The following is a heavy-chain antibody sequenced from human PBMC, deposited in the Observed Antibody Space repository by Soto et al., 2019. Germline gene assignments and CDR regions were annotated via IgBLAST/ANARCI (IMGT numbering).Heavy chain of an antibody. CDR2: ISAYNGNT. CDR1: GYTFTSYG. Sequence: QVQLVQSGAEVKKPGASVKVSCKASGYTFTSYGISWVRQAPGQGLEWMGWISAYNGNTNYAQKLQGRVTMTTDTSTSTAYMEMRSLRSDDTAVYYCARTDIVVVVVASVDWFDPWGQGTLVTVSS. D-gene: IGHD2-15*01. V-gene: IGHV1-18*01. CDR3: ARTDIVVVVVASVDWFDP. J-gene: IGHJ5*02.